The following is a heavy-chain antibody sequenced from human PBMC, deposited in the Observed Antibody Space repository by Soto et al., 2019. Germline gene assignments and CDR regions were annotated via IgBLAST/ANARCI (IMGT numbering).Heavy chain of an antibody. CDR2: INYNSGSV. CDR1: GFTFDVYA. D-gene: IGHD6-13*01. Sequence: EVQLVESGGGWVQPGRSLRLSCAASGFTFDVYAMHWVRQAPGKGLEWVSGINYNSGSVGYADSVKGRFTISRDNAKNSLHLQINRLRGEDTAVYYFAKDFSLRGWVYLVVEYWGQGTLVTVSP. J-gene: IGHJ4*02. CDR3: AKDFSLRGWVYLVVEY. V-gene: IGHV3-9*01.